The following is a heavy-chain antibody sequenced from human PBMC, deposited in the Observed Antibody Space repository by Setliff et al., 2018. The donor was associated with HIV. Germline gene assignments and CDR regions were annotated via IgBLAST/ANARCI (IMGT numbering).Heavy chain of an antibody. V-gene: IGHV4-59*11. J-gene: IGHJ5*02. CDR1: GGSISSHY. CDR3: ARENIFFDSRIAYNWFDP. D-gene: IGHD3-9*01. Sequence: PSETLCLTCNVSGGSISSHYWNWIRQPPGKGLEWIANIYYSGTTNYNPSLRSRVTISLDTSKNQFPLNLKSVTAADTAVYYCARENIFFDSRIAYNWFDPWGQGTLVTVSS. CDR2: IYYSGTT.